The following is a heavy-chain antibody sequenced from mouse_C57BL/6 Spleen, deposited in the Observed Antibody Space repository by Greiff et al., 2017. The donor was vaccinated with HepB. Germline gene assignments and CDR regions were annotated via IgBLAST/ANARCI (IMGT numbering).Heavy chain of an antibody. J-gene: IGHJ1*03. Sequence: QVQLQQPGAELVKPGASVKLSCKASGYTFTSYWMQWVKQRPGQGLEWIGEIDPSDSYTNYNQKFKGKATLTVDTSSSTAYMQLSSLTSEDSAVYYCARGITTVVEFNWYFDVWGTGTTVTVSS. CDR3: ARGITTVVEFNWYFDV. D-gene: IGHD1-1*01. CDR2: IDPSDSYT. CDR1: GYTFTSYW. V-gene: IGHV1-50*01.